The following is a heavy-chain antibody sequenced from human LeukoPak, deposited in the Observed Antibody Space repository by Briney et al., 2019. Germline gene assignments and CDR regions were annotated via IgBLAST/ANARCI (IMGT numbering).Heavy chain of an antibody. CDR3: ARGSHTAMFGY. J-gene: IGHJ4*02. CDR2: IYYTGTT. V-gene: IGHV4-39*01. CDR1: GDSITTTSYY. Sequence: SETLSLTCSVSGDSITTTSYYWGWIRQPPGKGLEWIGNIYYTGTTLYNPSLKDRVTVSADTSKNQFSLKLSSVTAADTAVYYCARGSHTAMFGYWGQGTLVTVSS. D-gene: IGHD5-18*01.